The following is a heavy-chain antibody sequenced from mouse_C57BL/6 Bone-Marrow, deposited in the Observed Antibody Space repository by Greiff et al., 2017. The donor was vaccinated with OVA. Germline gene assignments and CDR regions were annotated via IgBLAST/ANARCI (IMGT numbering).Heavy chain of an antibody. CDR3: TRVWLRRGGYFGD. D-gene: IGHD2-2*01. CDR1: GYTFTSYW. CDR2: IYPVNSDT. J-gene: IGHJ2*01. Sequence: VQLQQSGTVLARPGASVKMSCKTSGYTFTSYWMHWVKQRPGQGLEWIGAIYPVNSDTSYNQKFKGKAKLTAVTSASTAYMELSSLTNEDCAVYDCTRVWLRRGGYFGDWGQGTTLAVSS. V-gene: IGHV1-5*01.